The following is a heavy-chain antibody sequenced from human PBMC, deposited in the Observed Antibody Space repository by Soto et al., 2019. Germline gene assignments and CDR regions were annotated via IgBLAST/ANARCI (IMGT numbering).Heavy chain of an antibody. J-gene: IGHJ4*02. CDR2: ISSSSDYM. CDR3: ARDGITMIRGITVFDF. CDR1: GFTFSDYY. Sequence: PGGSLRLSCAASGFTFSDYYMSWIRQAPGKGLEWVSFISSSSDYMYYADSVKGRFTVSRDNAKNSLYLQMDSLRAEDTAVYYCARDGITMIRGITVFDFWGQGTLVTVSS. V-gene: IGHV3-11*06. D-gene: IGHD3-10*01.